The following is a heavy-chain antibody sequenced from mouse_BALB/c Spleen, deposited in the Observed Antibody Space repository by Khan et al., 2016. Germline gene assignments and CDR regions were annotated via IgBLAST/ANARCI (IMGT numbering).Heavy chain of an antibody. CDR1: GFSLTSYG. J-gene: IGHJ2*01. D-gene: IGHD1-3*01. V-gene: IGHV2-9*02. Sequence: QVQLKESGPGLVAPSQSLSITCTVSGFSLTSYGVHWVRQPPGKGLEWLGVIWAGGSTNYNSAFMSRLSIIKENSKSQVFLKMTSLQTDDTAMYYWARLEDIWGQGTTLTVSS. CDR2: IWAGGST. CDR3: ARLEDI.